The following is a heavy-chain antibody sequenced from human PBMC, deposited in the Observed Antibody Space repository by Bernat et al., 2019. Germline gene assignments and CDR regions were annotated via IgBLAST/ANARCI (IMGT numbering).Heavy chain of an antibody. J-gene: IGHJ2*01. CDR3: ARVRYYDFWSGYHYWYLDL. CDR2: IGTAGDT. Sequence: EVQLVESGGGLVQPGGSLRLSCAASGFTFSSYDMHWVRQATGKGLEWVSAIGTAGDTYYPGSVKGRFTISRENAKNSLYLQMNSLRAGDTAVYYCARVRYYDFWSGYHYWYLDLWGRGTLVTVSS. V-gene: IGHV3-13*04. CDR1: GFTFSSYD. D-gene: IGHD3-3*01.